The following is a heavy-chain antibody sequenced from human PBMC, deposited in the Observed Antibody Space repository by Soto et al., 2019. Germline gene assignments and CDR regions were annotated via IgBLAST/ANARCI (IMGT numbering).Heavy chain of an antibody. Sequence: SETLSLPCSLSGGSVNSGNYYWTWIRQPPGKGLEWIGQIYYRGSTNYSPSLKSRVTISVDTSKDQFSLKLTSVTAADTAVYFCARLSRIEVAPKGYYYGMDVWGQGTTVTVSS. J-gene: IGHJ6*02. CDR2: IYYRGST. CDR3: ARLSRIEVAPKGYYYGMDV. D-gene: IGHD6-19*01. V-gene: IGHV4-61*01. CDR1: GGSVNSGNYY.